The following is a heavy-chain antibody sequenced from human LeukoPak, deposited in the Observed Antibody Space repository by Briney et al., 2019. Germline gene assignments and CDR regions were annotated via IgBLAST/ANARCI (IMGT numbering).Heavy chain of an antibody. CDR2: IVVGSGNT. CDR1: GFTFTSSA. D-gene: IGHD6-19*01. CDR3: ARGRPLLYSSGWSSDY. Sequence: ASVKVSCKASGFTFTSSAVQWVRQARGQRLEWIGWIVVGSGNTNYAQKFQERVTITRDMSTSTAYMELSSLGSEDTAVYYCARGRPLLYSSGWSSDYWGQGALVTVSS. V-gene: IGHV1-58*01. J-gene: IGHJ4*02.